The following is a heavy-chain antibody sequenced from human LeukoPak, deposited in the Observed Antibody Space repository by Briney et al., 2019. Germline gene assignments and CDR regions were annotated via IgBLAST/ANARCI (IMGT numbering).Heavy chain of an antibody. V-gene: IGHV1-69*04. D-gene: IGHD4-11*01. J-gene: IGHJ6*02. CDR1: GGTFSSYA. CDR2: IITFFGRA. CDR3: ARVPPARNDYRNYVDYYGMDV. Sequence: GASVKLCCKASGGTFSSYAISWVRQAPGQGLEWVGRIITFFGRATYEQKFQGRVTITADTSTSTAYMELSSLRSEDTAVYYCARVPPARNDYRNYVDYYGMDVWGQGTTVTVSS.